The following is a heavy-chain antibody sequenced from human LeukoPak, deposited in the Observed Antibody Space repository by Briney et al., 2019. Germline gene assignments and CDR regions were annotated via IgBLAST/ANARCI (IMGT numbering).Heavy chain of an antibody. CDR2: ISAYNGNT. Sequence: GASVKVSCKASGYTFTSYGISWVRQAPGQGLEWMGWISAYNGNTNYAQKLQGRVTMTTDTSTSTAYMELRSLRSDDTAVYYCARALSYSSSWYEFDYWGQGTLVIVSS. CDR1: GYTFTSYG. J-gene: IGHJ4*02. V-gene: IGHV1-18*01. D-gene: IGHD6-13*01. CDR3: ARALSYSSSWYEFDY.